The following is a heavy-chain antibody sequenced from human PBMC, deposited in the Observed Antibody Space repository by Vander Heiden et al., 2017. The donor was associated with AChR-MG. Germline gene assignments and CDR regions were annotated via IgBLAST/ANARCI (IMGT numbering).Heavy chain of an antibody. Sequence: QVQLQESGPGLVKPSETLSLTCTVSGGSVRSGSYYWSWIRQPPGKGLEWIGYIYYSGSTNYNPSLKSRVTISVDTSKNQFSLKLSSVTAADTAVYYCAREVIVPRYYGSGSYRFDYWGQGTLVTVSS. CDR2: IYYSGST. CDR3: AREVIVPRYYGSGSYRFDY. D-gene: IGHD3-10*01. V-gene: IGHV4-61*01. CDR1: GGSVRSGSYY. J-gene: IGHJ4*02.